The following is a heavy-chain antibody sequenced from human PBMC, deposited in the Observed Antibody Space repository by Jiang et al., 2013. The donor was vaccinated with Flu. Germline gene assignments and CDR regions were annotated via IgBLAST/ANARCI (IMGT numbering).Heavy chain of an antibody. V-gene: IGHV3-23*01. CDR1: GFTSTNYA. D-gene: IGHD2-2*01. CDR2: INGGGGSK. Sequence: VQLLESGGGLVQPGGSLRLSCAASGFTSTNYAMTWVRQAPGKGLEWVSGINGGGGSKYYADSVKGRFSISRDNSRNTLYLQMISLRAEDTAVYYCAQCRCETTSCCDWFDPWGQGTLVTVSS. J-gene: IGHJ5*02. CDR3: AQCRCETTSCCDWFDP.